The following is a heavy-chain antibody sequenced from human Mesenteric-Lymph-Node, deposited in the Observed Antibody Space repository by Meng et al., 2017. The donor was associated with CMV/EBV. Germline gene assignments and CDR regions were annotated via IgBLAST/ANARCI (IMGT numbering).Heavy chain of an antibody. CDR2: IRYDGSAK. V-gene: IGHV3-30*02. Sequence: GESLKISCAASGFSFSGYGMHWVRQAPGKGLEWVAFIRYDGSAKYYADSVKGRFTISRDNAKNSLYLQMNSLRVEDTAIYYCVRATSPPYGGPNCYMSTEYLQHWGQGTLVTVSS. J-gene: IGHJ1*01. CDR3: VRATSPPYGGPNCYMSTEYLQH. D-gene: IGHD2-21*01. CDR1: GFSFSGYG.